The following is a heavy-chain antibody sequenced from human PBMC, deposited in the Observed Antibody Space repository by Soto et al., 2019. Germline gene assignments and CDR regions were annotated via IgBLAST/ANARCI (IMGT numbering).Heavy chain of an antibody. CDR3: ASRESSSSIARLHYYYYYMDV. V-gene: IGHV4-31*03. J-gene: IGHJ6*03. CDR2: IYYSGST. Sequence: QVQLQESGPGLVKPSQTLSLTCTVSGGSISSGGYYWSWIRQHPGKGLEWIGDIYYSGSTYYNPCLKSRVTISVDTSKNQFSLKLTSVTAADTAVYYCASRESSSSIARLHYYYYYMDVWGKGTTVTVSS. CDR1: GGSISSGGYY. D-gene: IGHD6-6*01.